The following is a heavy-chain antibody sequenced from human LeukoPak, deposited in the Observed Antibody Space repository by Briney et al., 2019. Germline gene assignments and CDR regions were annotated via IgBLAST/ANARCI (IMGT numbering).Heavy chain of an antibody. D-gene: IGHD3-3*01. CDR1: GYTFTSYD. V-gene: IGHV1-8*03. Sequence: ASVKVSCTASGYTFTSYDINWVRQATGQGLEWMGWMNPNSGNTGYAQKFQGRVTITRNTSISTAYMELSSLRSEDTAVYYCARTLHYDFWSGSYNWFDPWGQGTLVTVSS. J-gene: IGHJ5*02. CDR3: ARTLHYDFWSGSYNWFDP. CDR2: MNPNSGNT.